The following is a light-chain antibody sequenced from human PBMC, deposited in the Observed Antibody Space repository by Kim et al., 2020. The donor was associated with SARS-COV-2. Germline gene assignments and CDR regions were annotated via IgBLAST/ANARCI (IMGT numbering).Light chain of an antibody. CDR3: CSFAGSYTV. CDR1: NNDVGSYNY. Sequence: PGQSVTSTCTGTNNDVGSYNYGPWYQQHPGKAPKLMIYGVSNRPSGVPDRFSGSKSGTTASLTISGLQPEDEADYYCCSFAGSYTVFGGGTQLTVL. V-gene: IGLV2-11*03. CDR2: GVS. J-gene: IGLJ2*01.